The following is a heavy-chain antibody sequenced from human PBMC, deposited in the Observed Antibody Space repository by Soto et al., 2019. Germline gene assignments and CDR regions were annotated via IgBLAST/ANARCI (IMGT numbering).Heavy chain of an antibody. CDR2: IKHDGGET. V-gene: IGHV3-7*01. Sequence: GGSLRLSCAASGFTFSNFWVSWVRQAPGKGLEWVANIKHDGGETYYVDSVKGRFTISRDNAKNSLYLQMYSLRAEDKGVYYCAREGDCSGGSCYSGLHSWGQGTLVTVSS. CDR1: GFTFSNFW. J-gene: IGHJ5*02. CDR3: AREGDCSGGSCYSGLHS. D-gene: IGHD2-15*01.